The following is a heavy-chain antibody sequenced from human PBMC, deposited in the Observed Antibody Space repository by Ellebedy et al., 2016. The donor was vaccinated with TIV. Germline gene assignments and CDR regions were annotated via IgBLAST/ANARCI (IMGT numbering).Heavy chain of an antibody. CDR1: GFTVGTNY. D-gene: IGHD3-10*01. V-gene: IGHV3-66*01. CDR3: ARDGGLGELLEGYFDS. J-gene: IGHJ4*02. CDR2: IFGGGTT. Sequence: PGGSLRLSCAASGFTVGTNYMNWIRQAPGKGLEWVSLIFGGGTTYYADSVKGRFTMSSDTSTNMVFLQINSLRAEDTAVYYCARDGGLGELLEGYFDSWGQGTLVTVSS.